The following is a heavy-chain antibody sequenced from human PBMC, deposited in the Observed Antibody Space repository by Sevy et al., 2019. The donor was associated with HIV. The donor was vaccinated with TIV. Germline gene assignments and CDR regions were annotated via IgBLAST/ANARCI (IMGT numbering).Heavy chain of an antibody. CDR2: IVVGSGNT. Sequence: ASVKVSCKASGFTFTSSAMQWVRQARGQRLEWIGWIVVGSGNTNYAQKFQERVTITRDMSTSTAYMELSSLRSEDTAVYYCAAVGIAAAGTGYWGQGTLVTVSS. CDR1: GFTFTSSA. D-gene: IGHD6-13*01. V-gene: IGHV1-58*02. J-gene: IGHJ4*02. CDR3: AAVGIAAAGTGY.